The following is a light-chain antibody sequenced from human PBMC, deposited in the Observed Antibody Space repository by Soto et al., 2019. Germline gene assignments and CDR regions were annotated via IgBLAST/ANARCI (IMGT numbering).Light chain of an antibody. J-gene: IGLJ2*01. CDR3: CSYAGSRTLV. CDR2: EVS. CDR1: SSDVGSYNL. V-gene: IGLV2-23*02. Sequence: QSALTQPASVSGSPGQSITISCTGTSSDVGSYNLVSWYQQHPGKAPKLMIYEVSKRPSGVSNRVSGSKSGNTASLTISGLQAEDEDDYYCCSYAGSRTLVFGGGTKLTVL.